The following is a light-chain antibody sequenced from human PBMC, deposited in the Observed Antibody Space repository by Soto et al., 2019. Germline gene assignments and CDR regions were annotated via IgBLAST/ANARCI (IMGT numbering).Light chain of an antibody. Sequence: QPVLTQSPSASASLGASVKLTCTLSSGHSSYAIAWHQQQPEKGPRYLMKLNSDGSHSKGDGIPDRLSGSSSGAERYLTISSLQSEDEADYYCQTSGTGIVVFGGGTKLTVL. V-gene: IGLV4-69*01. CDR3: QTSGTGIVV. CDR1: SGHSSYA. CDR2: LNSDGSH. J-gene: IGLJ2*01.